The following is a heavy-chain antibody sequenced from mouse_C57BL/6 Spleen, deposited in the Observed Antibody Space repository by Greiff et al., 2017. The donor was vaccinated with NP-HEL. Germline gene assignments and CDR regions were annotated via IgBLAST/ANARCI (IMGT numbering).Heavy chain of an antibody. J-gene: IGHJ3*01. D-gene: IGHD1-1*01. V-gene: IGHV5-17*01. CDR3: ARSYGSSYAWFAY. CDR2: ISSGSSTI. Sequence: EVQVVESGGGLVKPGGSLKLSCAASGFTFSDYGMHWVRQAPEKGLEWVAYISSGSSTIYYADTVKGRFTISRDNAKNTLFLQMTSLRSEDTAMYYCARSYGSSYAWFAYWGQGTLVTVSA. CDR1: GFTFSDYG.